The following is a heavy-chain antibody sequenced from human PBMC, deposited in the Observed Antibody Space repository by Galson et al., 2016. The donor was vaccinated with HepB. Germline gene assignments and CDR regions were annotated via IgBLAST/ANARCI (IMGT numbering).Heavy chain of an antibody. J-gene: IGHJ6*02. Sequence: SLRLSCAASGFTFSNAWMTWVRQAPGKGLEWVGRIKSKTDGGTTDYAAPVRGRFTFSRDASEKTVYLQMTSLTTEDTAVYYCATGAATGHDYYHGMDLWGQGTTVTGSS. CDR3: ATGAATGHDYYHGMDL. CDR1: GFTFSNAW. V-gene: IGHV3-15*01. CDR2: IKSKTDGGTT. D-gene: IGHD6-13*01.